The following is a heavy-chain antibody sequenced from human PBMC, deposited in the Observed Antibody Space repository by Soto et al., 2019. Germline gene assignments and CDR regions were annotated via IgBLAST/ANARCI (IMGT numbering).Heavy chain of an antibody. CDR2: INHSGST. J-gene: IGHJ5*02. V-gene: IGHV4-34*01. CDR1: GGSFSGYY. Sequence: SETLSLICAVYGGSFSGYYWSWIRQPPGKGLEWIGEINHSGSTNYNPSLKSRVTISVDTSKNQFSLKLSSVTAADTAVYYCARPYGSGSYGWFDPWGQGTLVTVSS. D-gene: IGHD3-10*01. CDR3: ARPYGSGSYGWFDP.